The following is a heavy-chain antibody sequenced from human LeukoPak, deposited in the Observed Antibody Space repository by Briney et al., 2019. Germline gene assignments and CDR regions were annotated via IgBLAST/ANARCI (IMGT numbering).Heavy chain of an antibody. D-gene: IGHD3-3*01. J-gene: IGHJ6*02. CDR3: ARCFWSGYSLGHYYGMDV. CDR2: INPNSGGT. CDR1: GYTFTGYY. V-gene: IGHV1-2*06. Sequence: GASVKVSFTASGYTFTGYYMHWVRQAPGQGLEWMGRINPNSGGTNYAQKFQGRVTMTRDTSISTAYMELSRLRSDDTAVYYCARCFWSGYSLGHYYGMDVWGQGTTVTVSS.